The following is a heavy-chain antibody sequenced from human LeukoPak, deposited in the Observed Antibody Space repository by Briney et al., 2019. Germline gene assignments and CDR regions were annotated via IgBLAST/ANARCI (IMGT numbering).Heavy chain of an antibody. J-gene: IGHJ4*02. CDR3: AKDRYGIAAAAYFDY. V-gene: IGHV3-30*02. D-gene: IGHD6-13*01. CDR1: GFTFSSYG. CDR2: IRYDGSNK. Sequence: GGSLRLSCAASGFTFSSYGMHWVRQAPGKGLEWVAFIRYDGSNKYYADSVKGRFTISRDNSKNTLYLQMNSLRAEDTAVYCCAKDRYGIAAAAYFDYWGQGTLVTVSS.